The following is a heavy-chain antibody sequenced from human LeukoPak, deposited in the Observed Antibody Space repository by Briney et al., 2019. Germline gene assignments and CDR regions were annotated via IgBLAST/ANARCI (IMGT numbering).Heavy chain of an antibody. D-gene: IGHD2-15*01. CDR3: ARRRDHCSGGSCYSSSWFDP. CDR2: IKQDGSEK. J-gene: IGHJ5*02. Sequence: GGSLRLSCAASGFTFSSYWMSWVRQALGKGLEWVANIKQDGSEKYYVDSVKGRFTISRDNAKNSLYLQMNSLRAEDTAVYYCARRRDHCSGGSCYSSSWFDPWGQGTLVTVSS. V-gene: IGHV3-7*01. CDR1: GFTFSSYW.